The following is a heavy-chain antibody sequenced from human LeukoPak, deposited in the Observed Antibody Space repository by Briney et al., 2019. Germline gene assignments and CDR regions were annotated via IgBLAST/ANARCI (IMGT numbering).Heavy chain of an antibody. CDR3: ARRIIRNYWYFDL. Sequence: GGSLRLSCAASGFTLSSYEVNWVRQAPGKGLEWVSYISSSSSYTNYADSVKGRFTISRDNAKNSLYLQMNSLRAEDTAVYYCARRIIRNYWYFDLWGRGTLVTVSS. V-gene: IGHV3-21*05. J-gene: IGHJ2*01. CDR2: ISSSSSYT. CDR1: GFTLSSYE. D-gene: IGHD3-3*01.